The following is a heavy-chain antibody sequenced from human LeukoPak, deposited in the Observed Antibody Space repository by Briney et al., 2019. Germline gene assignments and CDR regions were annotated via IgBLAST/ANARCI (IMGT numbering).Heavy chain of an antibody. V-gene: IGHV3-30*18. D-gene: IGHD2-2*01. CDR3: AKGRKGVPAVFDY. Sequence: PGRSLRLSCAASGFTFSSYGMHWVRQARGRGLEWVAVISHDGSNKYYADSVKGRFTISRDNSKNTLYLQMNSLRAEDTAVYYCAKGRKGVPAVFDYWGQGTLVTVSS. CDR1: GFTFSSYG. J-gene: IGHJ4*02. CDR2: ISHDGSNK.